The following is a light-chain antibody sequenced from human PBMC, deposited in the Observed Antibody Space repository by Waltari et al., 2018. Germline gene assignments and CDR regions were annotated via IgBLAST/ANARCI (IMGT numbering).Light chain of an antibody. CDR2: DVS. CDR3: QQRRSWPLT. CDR1: QPVNRF. Sequence: EIVLTQSPATLSLSPGESATLSCRASQPVNRFLAWYRQQPGQPPELLIYDVSNRATDIPARCSGGGSGTDFTLTINSLQPEDFAVYYCQQRRSWPLTFGGGTKVEIK. V-gene: IGKV3-11*01. J-gene: IGKJ4*01.